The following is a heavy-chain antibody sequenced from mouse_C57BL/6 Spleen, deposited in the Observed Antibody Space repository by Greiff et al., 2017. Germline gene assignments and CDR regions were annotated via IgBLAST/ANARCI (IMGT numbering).Heavy chain of an antibody. V-gene: IGHV2-2*01. D-gene: IGHD2-4*01. CDR3: ASPLYDYDGSFAY. J-gene: IGHJ3*01. Sequence: VMLVESGPGLVQPSQSLSITCTVSGFSLTSYGVHWVRQSPGKGLEWLGVIWSGGSTDYNAAFISRLSISKDNSKSQVFFKMNSLQADDTAIYYCASPLYDYDGSFAYWGQGTLFTVSA. CDR2: IWSGGST. CDR1: GFSLTSYG.